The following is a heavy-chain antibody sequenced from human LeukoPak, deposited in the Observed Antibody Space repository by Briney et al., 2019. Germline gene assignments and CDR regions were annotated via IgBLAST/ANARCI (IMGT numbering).Heavy chain of an antibody. J-gene: IGHJ6*03. CDR3: ARVPYYAWRPNYYYYYYMDV. CDR2: MNPNSGNT. Sequence: GASVKVSCKASGYTFTSYDINWVRQATGQGLEWMGWMNPNSGNTGYAQKFQGRVTMTRNTSISTAYMELSSLRSEDTAVYYCARVPYYAWRPNYYYYYYMDVWGKGTTVTVSS. CDR1: GYTFTSYD. V-gene: IGHV1-8*01. D-gene: IGHD3-22*01.